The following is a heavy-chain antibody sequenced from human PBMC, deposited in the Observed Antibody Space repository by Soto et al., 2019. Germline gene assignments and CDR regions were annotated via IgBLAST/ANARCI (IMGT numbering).Heavy chain of an antibody. J-gene: IGHJ4*02. Sequence: GSLRLSCAASGFSVGGNHLTWVRQAPGKGLEWVAVIHTSGDTYYADSVQGRFTISRDNSKNTVHLQMNSLRVGDTAMYFCARGVNDDSWGQGTLGTVS. D-gene: IGHD2-8*01. CDR2: IHTSGDT. V-gene: IGHV3-53*01. CDR3: ARGVNDDS. CDR1: GFSVGGNH.